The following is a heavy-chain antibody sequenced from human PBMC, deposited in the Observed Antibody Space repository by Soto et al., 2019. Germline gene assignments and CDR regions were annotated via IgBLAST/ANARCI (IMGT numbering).Heavy chain of an antibody. CDR1: GFTLSSYW. J-gene: IGHJ4*02. CDR3: ARDVSLVFEP. D-gene: IGHD2-8*02. Sequence: EVQLVESGGGLVQPGGSLRLSCVASGFTLSSYWMHWVRQAPGKGLVWVSHINNDGSNTNYADSVKGRFTISRDNAKNTLERQMDRLRAEDRAVYYCARDVSLVFEPGGQGTLVTVSS. CDR2: INNDGSNT. V-gene: IGHV3-74*01.